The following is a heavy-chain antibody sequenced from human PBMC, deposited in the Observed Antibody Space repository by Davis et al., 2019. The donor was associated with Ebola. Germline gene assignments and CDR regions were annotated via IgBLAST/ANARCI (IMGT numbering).Heavy chain of an antibody. CDR1: GFTFSNGW. D-gene: IGHD1-1*01. J-gene: IGHJ4*02. Sequence: GGSLRLSCAVSGFTFSNGWMSWVRQAPGKGLEWVGRIKSKTYGGTIDYAAPVKGRFTISRDDSKNTLYLQMNSLKTEDTAVYYCTTPNWSLDYWGQGTLVTVSS. CDR3: TTPNWSLDY. V-gene: IGHV3-15*01. CDR2: IKSKTYGGTI.